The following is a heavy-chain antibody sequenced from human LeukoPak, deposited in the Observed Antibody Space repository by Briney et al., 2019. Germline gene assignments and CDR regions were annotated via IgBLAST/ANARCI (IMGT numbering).Heavy chain of an antibody. CDR3: ALSTFDDSSGYYPY. V-gene: IGHV1-69*05. Sequence: GASVKVSCKASGGTFSSYAISWVRQAPGQGLEWMGGIIPIFGTANYAQKFQGRVTITTDESTRTAYMELSSLRSEDTAVYCCALSTFDDSSGYYPYWGQGTLVTVSS. CDR2: IIPIFGTA. D-gene: IGHD3-22*01. CDR1: GGTFSSYA. J-gene: IGHJ4*02.